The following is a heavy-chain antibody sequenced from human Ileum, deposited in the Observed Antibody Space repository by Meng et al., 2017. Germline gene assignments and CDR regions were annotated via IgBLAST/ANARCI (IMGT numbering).Heavy chain of an antibody. CDR2: INAANGNT. CDR3: ARFVGFSGSGSCYFDS. CDR1: GYSFSNYV. D-gene: IGHD2-15*01. V-gene: IGHV1-3*01. J-gene: IGHJ4*02. Sequence: QVQLVQSGAEVKKSGASVKVSCKASGYSFSNYVIHWVRQAPGQSLEWMGWINAANGNTRYSKKLQGRVTITRDTSATTAYMELSSLRSEDTAIYYCARFVGFSGSGSCYFDSWGQGTLVTVSS.